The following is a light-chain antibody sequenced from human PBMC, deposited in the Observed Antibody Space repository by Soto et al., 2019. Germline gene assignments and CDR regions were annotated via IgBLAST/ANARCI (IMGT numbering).Light chain of an antibody. V-gene: IGLV2-14*03. J-gene: IGLJ1*01. Sequence: QSVLTQPASVSGSPGHSIAISCTGVRTYVADGYDYVSWYQQHPGQAPQLIIYDVSNRPSGVSDRFSGSKSGNTASLTISGLQAEDEAEYYCTSYARSTPFYVFGTGTKVTVL. CDR3: TSYARSTPFYV. CDR2: DVS. CDR1: RTYVADGYDY.